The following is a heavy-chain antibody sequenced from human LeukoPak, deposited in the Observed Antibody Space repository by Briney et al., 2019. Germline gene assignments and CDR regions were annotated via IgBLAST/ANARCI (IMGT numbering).Heavy chain of an antibody. V-gene: IGHV1-2*02. CDR3: ARGPLKGGGAYYYYYMDV. D-gene: IGHD3-10*01. Sequence: GASVKVSCKASGYTFTGYYMHWVRQAPGQGLEWMGWINPNSGGTNYAQKFQGRVTMTRDTSISTAYMELSRLRSDDTAVYYCARGPLKGGGAYYYYYMDVWGKGTTVTVSS. J-gene: IGHJ6*03. CDR1: GYTFTGYY. CDR2: INPNSGGT.